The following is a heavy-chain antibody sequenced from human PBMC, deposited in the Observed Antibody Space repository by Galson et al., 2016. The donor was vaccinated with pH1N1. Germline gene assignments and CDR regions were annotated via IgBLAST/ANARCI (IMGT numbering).Heavy chain of an antibody. Sequence: SLRLSCAASGFIFSDYWMSWVRQAPGKGLEWVAKINQGGSRKYYVDSMKGRCTISRDNAENSLSLQMNSLRVEDTALYYCATEDYYTSLYWGQGILVTVSS. V-gene: IGHV3-7*01. CDR2: INQGGSRK. D-gene: IGHD1-26*01. J-gene: IGHJ4*02. CDR1: GFIFSDYW. CDR3: ATEDYYTSLY.